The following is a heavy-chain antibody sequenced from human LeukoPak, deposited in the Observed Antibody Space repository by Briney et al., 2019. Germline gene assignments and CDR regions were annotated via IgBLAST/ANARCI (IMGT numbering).Heavy chain of an antibody. CDR3: GRDLNGDYIGAFDF. D-gene: IGHD4-17*01. Sequence: PGGSLRLSCAASGFTFSNYAMTWVRLAPGKGLEWVSSIRGSGGGTSYADSVKGRFTMYRDNSRDTLYLQMNSLRVEDTAVYYCGRDLNGDYIGAFDFWGQGTLVTVSS. J-gene: IGHJ3*01. V-gene: IGHV3-23*01. CDR2: IRGSGGGT. CDR1: GFTFSNYA.